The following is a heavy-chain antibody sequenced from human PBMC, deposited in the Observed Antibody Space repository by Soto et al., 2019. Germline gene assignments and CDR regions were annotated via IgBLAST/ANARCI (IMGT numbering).Heavy chain of an antibody. D-gene: IGHD4-17*01. CDR3: AKDQDNTDYYWIFDL. CDR2: MSERSGPP. J-gene: IGHJ2*01. CDR1: GFNFRKFA. Sequence: GGSLRLSCAASGFNFRKFAMSWVRQAPGKGLEWVSGMSERSGPPLYADSVKGRFTISRDNSKSTLYLEMNNLRPEDTAVYYCAKDQDNTDYYWIFDLWGRGTPVTVSS. V-gene: IGHV3-23*01.